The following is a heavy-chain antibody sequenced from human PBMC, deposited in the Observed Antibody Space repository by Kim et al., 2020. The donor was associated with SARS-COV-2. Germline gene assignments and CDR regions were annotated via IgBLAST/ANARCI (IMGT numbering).Heavy chain of an antibody. CDR3: ASSNVLLWFGEDYGMDV. D-gene: IGHD3-10*01. V-gene: IGHV3-11*06. J-gene: IGHJ6*02. Sequence: KGRFTISRDNAKNSLYLQMNSLRAEDTAVYYCASSNVLLWFGEDYGMDVWGQGTTVTVSS.